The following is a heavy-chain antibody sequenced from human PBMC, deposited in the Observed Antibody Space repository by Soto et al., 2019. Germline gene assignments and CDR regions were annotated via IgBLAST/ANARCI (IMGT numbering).Heavy chain of an antibody. CDR1: GFTFSSYG. Sequence: GGSLRLSCAASGFTFSSYGMHWVRQAPGKGLEWVAVIWYDGSNKYYADSVKGRFTISRDNSKNTLYLQMNSLRAEDTAVYFCARDRDTYGHGFFDYWGQGTLVTVSS. J-gene: IGHJ4*02. CDR3: ARDRDTYGHGFFDY. V-gene: IGHV3-33*01. D-gene: IGHD5-18*01. CDR2: IWYDGSNK.